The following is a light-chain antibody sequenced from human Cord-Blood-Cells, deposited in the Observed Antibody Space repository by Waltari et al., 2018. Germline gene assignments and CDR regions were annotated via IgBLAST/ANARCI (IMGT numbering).Light chain of an antibody. Sequence: ALTQPASASGSPGQSITISCTGTTSDVGGKNYVPWYQQHPGKAPKLMIYDVSKRPSGVSNRFSGSKSGNTASLTISGLQNEDEDDYYCSSYTSSSTWVFGGGTKLTVL. CDR3: SSYTSSSTWV. CDR2: DVS. CDR1: TSDVGGKNY. J-gene: IGLJ3*02. V-gene: IGLV2-14*01.